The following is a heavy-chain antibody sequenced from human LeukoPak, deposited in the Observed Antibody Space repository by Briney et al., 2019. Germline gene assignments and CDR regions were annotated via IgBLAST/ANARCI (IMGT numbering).Heavy chain of an antibody. V-gene: IGHV4-59*01. CDR2: IYYSGST. CDR3: ARVGRYSYAFDY. J-gene: IGHJ4*02. D-gene: IGHD5-18*01. CDR1: GGSISSYY. Sequence: PSETLSLTCTVSGGSISSYYWSWIRQPPGKGLEWIGYIYYSGSTNYNPSLKSRVTISVDTSKNQFSLKLSSVTAADTAVYYCARVGRYSYAFDYWGQGTLATVSS.